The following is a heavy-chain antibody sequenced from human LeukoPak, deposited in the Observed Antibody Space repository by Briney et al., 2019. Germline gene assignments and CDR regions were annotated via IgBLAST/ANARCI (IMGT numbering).Heavy chain of an antibody. V-gene: IGHV5-51*01. J-gene: IGHJ4*02. CDR3: ARHVTGAGDY. D-gene: IGHD1-14*01. Sequence: PGGSLRLSCAASGFTVSSNYMSWVRQAPGKGLEWMGIIYPGDSDTRYSPSFQGQVTISADKSISTAYLQWSSLKASDTAMYYCARHVTGAGDYWGQGTLVTVSS. CDR1: GFTVSSNY. CDR2: IYPGDSDT.